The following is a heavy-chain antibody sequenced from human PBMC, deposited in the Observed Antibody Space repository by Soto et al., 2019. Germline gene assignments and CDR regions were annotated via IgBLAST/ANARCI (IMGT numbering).Heavy chain of an antibody. CDR1: GFTFINYA. Sequence: EVQLLESGGGLVQPGGSLRLSCVGSGFTFINYAMNWVRQTPGKGLEWVSGISGGGDRTFDADSVKGRFTISRDNSKNTVNLQMNSLRADDTAVYYCARNVLGSTSRPDWWYFDLWGRGTVVPVSS. J-gene: IGHJ2*01. V-gene: IGHV3-23*01. CDR3: ARNVLGSTSRPDWWYFDL. D-gene: IGHD2-2*01. CDR2: ISGGGDRT.